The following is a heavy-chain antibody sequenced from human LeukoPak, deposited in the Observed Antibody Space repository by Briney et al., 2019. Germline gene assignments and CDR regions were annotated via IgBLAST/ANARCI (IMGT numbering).Heavy chain of an antibody. Sequence: GGSLRLSCAVSGFSFSGYWMTWVRQAPGKGLEWVANIKQDGSEKNYVDSVKGRFTISRDNAENSLFLQMNSLRAGDTAVYYCARGLRWETYGMDVWGQGTTVTVSS. V-gene: IGHV3-7*01. J-gene: IGHJ6*02. CDR3: ARGLRWETYGMDV. CDR1: GFSFSGYW. CDR2: IKQDGSEK. D-gene: IGHD1-26*01.